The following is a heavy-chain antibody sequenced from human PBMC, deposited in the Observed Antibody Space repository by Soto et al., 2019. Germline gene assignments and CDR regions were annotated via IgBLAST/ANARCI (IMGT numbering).Heavy chain of an antibody. J-gene: IGHJ4*02. D-gene: IGHD3-10*01. CDR3: AKDPGSAMVRGEFGYFDY. Sequence: GGSLRLSCAASGFTFSSYAMSWVRQAPGKGLEWVSAISGSGGSTYYADSVKGRFTISRDNSKNTLYLQMNSLRAEDTAVYYCAKDPGSAMVRGEFGYFDYWGQGTLVTVSS. CDR1: GFTFSSYA. V-gene: IGHV3-23*01. CDR2: ISGSGGST.